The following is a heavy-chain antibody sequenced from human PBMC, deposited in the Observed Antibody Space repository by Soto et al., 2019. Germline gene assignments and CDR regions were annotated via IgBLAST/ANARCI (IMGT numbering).Heavy chain of an antibody. D-gene: IGHD3-3*01. V-gene: IGHV7-4-1*01. J-gene: IGHJ6*02. CDR2: IHTNTGNP. CDR1: GYTFTSYA. CDR3: ARALTPSYYDFWSGRSYGMDV. Sequence: QVQLVQSGSELKKPGASVKVSCKASGYTFTSYAMNGVRQAPGQGLEWMGCIHTNTGNPTYAPGFTGRFVFSLDTSVSTGYLQICSLKADDTAVYYCARALTPSYYDFWSGRSYGMDVWGQGTTVTVSS.